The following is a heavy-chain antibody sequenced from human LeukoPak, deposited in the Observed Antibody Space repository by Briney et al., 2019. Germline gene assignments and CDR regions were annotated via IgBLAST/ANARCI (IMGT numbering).Heavy chain of an antibody. Sequence: SGGSLRLSCAASGFTFSDYYMSWIRQAPGKGLEWVGRIKSKTDGGTTDYAAPVKGRFTISRDDSKNTLYLQMNSLKTEDTAVYYCTGGLWSGYYPLGYWGQGTLVTVSS. CDR3: TGGLWSGYYPLGY. CDR2: IKSKTDGGTT. J-gene: IGHJ4*02. V-gene: IGHV3-15*01. D-gene: IGHD3-3*01. CDR1: GFTFSDYY.